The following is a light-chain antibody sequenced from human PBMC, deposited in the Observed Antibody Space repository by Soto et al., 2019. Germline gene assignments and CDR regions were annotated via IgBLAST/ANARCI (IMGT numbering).Light chain of an antibody. V-gene: IGLV2-14*01. J-gene: IGLJ1*01. CDR2: EVS. CDR1: SSDVGYSKY. CDR3: NSYTTSQTGV. Sequence: QSALTQPASVSGSPGQSITISCTGTSSDVGYSKYVSWYQQYPGKPPKLLIYEVSIRPPGASERFSGSKSGNTASLTISGLRAEDEADYYCNSYTTSQTGVFGNGTKLTVL.